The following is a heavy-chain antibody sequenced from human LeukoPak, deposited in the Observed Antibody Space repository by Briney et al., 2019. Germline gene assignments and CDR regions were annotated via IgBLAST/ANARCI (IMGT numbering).Heavy chain of an antibody. J-gene: IGHJ4*02. CDR2: IYYSGST. CDR3: VGHLPYSNYCNY. CDR1: GGSISSSSYY. Sequence: SETLSLTCTVSGGSISSSSYYWGWIRQPPGKGLEWIASIYYSGSTYYNPSLKSRVTISVDTSRNQFFLKLNSVTAADTAVYYCVGHLPYSNYCNYWGQGTLVTVSS. V-gene: IGHV4-39*01. D-gene: IGHD4-11*01.